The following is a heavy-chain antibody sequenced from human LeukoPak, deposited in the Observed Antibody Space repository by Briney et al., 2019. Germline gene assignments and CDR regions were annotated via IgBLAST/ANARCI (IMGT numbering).Heavy chain of an antibody. CDR1: GFTFSSYS. D-gene: IGHD3-10*01. CDR2: TSSSSSYI. CDR3: AKDQSPFPLRGVITAVDY. Sequence: GGSLRLSCAASGFTFSSYSMNWVRQAPGKGLEWVSSTSSSSSYIYYADSVKGRFTISRDNAKNSLYLQMNSLRAEDTAVYYSAKDQSPFPLRGVITAVDYWGQGTLVTVSS. V-gene: IGHV3-21*01. J-gene: IGHJ4*02.